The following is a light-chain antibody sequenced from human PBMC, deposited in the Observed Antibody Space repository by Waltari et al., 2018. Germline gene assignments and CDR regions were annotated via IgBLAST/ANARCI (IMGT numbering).Light chain of an antibody. J-gene: IGKJ1*01. CDR1: QSVSSSY. V-gene: IGKV3-20*01. CDR2: GAS. CDR3: QQYGSLWT. Sequence: EIVLTQSPGTLSLSPGEIATLSCRASQSVSSSYLAWYQQKPGQAPRLLMFGASSRATGIPDRFSGSGSGTDFTLTISRLEPEDSAVYYCQQYGSLWTFGQGTKVEIK.